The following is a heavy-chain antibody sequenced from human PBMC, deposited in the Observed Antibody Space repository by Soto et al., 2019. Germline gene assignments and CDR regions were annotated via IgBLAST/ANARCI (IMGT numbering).Heavy chain of an antibody. CDR3: ATAIEAPFTNYDY. D-gene: IGHD3-10*01. CDR2: IKEDASEK. Sequence: EVQLVESGGDLVQPGGSLSLSCVASGFTFSNYWMNWVRQAPGMGQEWVAGIKEDASEKNYVDSVKGRFSISRDNAKTSLFLQLTSLRAEATVVYYCATAIEAPFTNYDYWGQGNLVTVSS. V-gene: IGHV3-7*01. CDR1: GFTFSNYW. J-gene: IGHJ4*02.